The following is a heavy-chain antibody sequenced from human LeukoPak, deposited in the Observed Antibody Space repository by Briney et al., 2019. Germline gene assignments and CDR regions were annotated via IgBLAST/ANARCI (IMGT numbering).Heavy chain of an antibody. CDR1: GFTFSNYE. V-gene: IGHV3-48*03. D-gene: IGHD3-10*01. CDR3: ARLSAYYYGSYFYYYMDV. CDR2: ISGSGNTI. J-gene: IGHJ6*03. Sequence: GGSLRLSCAASGFTFSNYEMNWVRQAPGKGLEWVSYISGSGNTIHYADSVKGRFTISRDNAKKSVYLHMSSLRAEDTALYYCARLSAYYYGSYFYYYMDVWGKGTTVTVSS.